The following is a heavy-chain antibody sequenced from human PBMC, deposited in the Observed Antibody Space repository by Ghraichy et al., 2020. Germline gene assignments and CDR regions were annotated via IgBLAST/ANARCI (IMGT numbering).Heavy chain of an antibody. CDR2: IYYSGST. Sequence: SETLSLTCTVSGGSISSYYWSWIRQPPGKGLEWIGYIYYSGSTNNNPSLKSSVTISVDMSKNQFSLKLNSVTAADTAVYYCARGPGSRHYMDVWGTGTTVTVSS. CDR3: ARGPGSRHYMDV. D-gene: IGHD2-15*01. CDR1: GGSISSYY. V-gene: IGHV4-59*01. J-gene: IGHJ6*03.